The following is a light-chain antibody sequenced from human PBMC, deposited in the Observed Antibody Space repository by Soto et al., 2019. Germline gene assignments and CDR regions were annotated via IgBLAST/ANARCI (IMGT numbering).Light chain of an antibody. Sequence: DIQMTQSPSSESASVGDRVTITCRASQGISRWLAWYQQKPGKAPKLLIYTATSLQSGVPSRFSGTGSGTDFTLTISSLQPEHFATYYCQQANSFPWTFGQGTKVEIK. CDR3: QQANSFPWT. V-gene: IGKV1-12*01. J-gene: IGKJ1*01. CDR2: TAT. CDR1: QGISRW.